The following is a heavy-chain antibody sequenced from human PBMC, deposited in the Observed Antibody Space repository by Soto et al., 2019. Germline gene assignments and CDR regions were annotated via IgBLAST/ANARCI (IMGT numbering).Heavy chain of an antibody. J-gene: IGHJ5*02. CDR1: GYSFTSYW. Sequence: GESLKISCKGSGYSFTSYWIGWVRQMPGKGLEWMGIIYPGDSDTRYSPSFQGQVTISADKSISTAYLQWSSLKASDTAMYYCARGAVAGRSTSWFDPWGQGTMVTVSS. CDR3: ARGAVAGRSTSWFDP. D-gene: IGHD6-19*01. CDR2: IYPGDSDT. V-gene: IGHV5-51*01.